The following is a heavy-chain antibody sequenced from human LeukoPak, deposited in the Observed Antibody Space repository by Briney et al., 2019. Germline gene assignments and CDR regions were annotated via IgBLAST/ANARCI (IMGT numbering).Heavy chain of an antibody. CDR2: ISGSGGTT. Sequence: GGSLRLSCAASGFTFSSYAMSWVRQSPGKGLEWVSGISGSGGTTHDADSVKGRFTISRDNSENTLYLQMSSLRVDDTAVYYCAKGVYSTASGAFDIWGQGTMVTVSS. D-gene: IGHD6-6*01. J-gene: IGHJ3*02. CDR3: AKGVYSTASGAFDI. CDR1: GFTFSSYA. V-gene: IGHV3-23*01.